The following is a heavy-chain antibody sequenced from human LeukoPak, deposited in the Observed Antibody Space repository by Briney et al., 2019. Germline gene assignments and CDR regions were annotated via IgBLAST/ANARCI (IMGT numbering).Heavy chain of an antibody. Sequence: ASVKVSCKACGYTFTDYYIHWVRQAPGQGLEWMGWINPNSDYTFYAQKFQGRVTLTRDTSISTVYMELTTLTSDDTALYYCAVAPGDYWGQGALVSVSA. CDR1: GYTFTDYY. CDR3: AVAPGDY. D-gene: IGHD2-21*01. V-gene: IGHV1-2*02. CDR2: INPNSDYT. J-gene: IGHJ4*02.